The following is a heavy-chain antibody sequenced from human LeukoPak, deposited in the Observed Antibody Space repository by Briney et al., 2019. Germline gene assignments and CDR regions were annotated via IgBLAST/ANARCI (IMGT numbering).Heavy chain of an antibody. Sequence: SETLSLTCTVSGGSVSSGSYYWSWIRQPPGKGLEWIGYIYYSGSTNYNPSLKSRVTISVDTSKNQFSLKLSSVTAADTAVYYCAREPYYDFWSGYPLAEYFDYWGQGTLVTVSS. J-gene: IGHJ4*02. V-gene: IGHV4-61*01. D-gene: IGHD3-3*01. CDR3: AREPYYDFWSGYPLAEYFDY. CDR1: GGSVSSGSYY. CDR2: IYYSGST.